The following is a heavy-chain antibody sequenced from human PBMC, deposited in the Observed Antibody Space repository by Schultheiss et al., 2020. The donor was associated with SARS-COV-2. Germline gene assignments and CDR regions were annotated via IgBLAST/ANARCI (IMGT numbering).Heavy chain of an antibody. CDR3: ARETLDSSWYTRRWSIRYGMDV. V-gene: IGHV3-21*01. CDR2: ISSSSSYI. Sequence: GESLKISCAASGFTFSSYSMNWVRQAPGKGLEWVSSISSSSSYIYYADSVKGRFTISRDNAKNSLYLQMNSPRAEDTAVYYCARETLDSSWYTRRWSIRYGMDVWGQGTTVTVSS. CDR1: GFTFSSYS. D-gene: IGHD6-13*01. J-gene: IGHJ6*02.